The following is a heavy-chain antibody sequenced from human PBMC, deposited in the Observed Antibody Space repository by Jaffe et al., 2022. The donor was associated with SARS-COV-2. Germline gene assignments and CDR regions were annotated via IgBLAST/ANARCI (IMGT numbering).Heavy chain of an antibody. CDR1: GYTFTSYY. CDR3: ARDDRGIAAAGTSNPFDY. CDR2: INPSGGST. J-gene: IGHJ4*02. V-gene: IGHV1-46*01. Sequence: QVQLVQSGAEVKKPGASVKVSCKASGYTFTSYYMHWVRQAPGQGLEWMGIINPSGGSTSYAQKFQGRVTMTRDTSTSTVYMELSSLRSEDTAVYYCARDDRGIAAAGTSNPFDYWGQGTLVTVSS. D-gene: IGHD6-13*01.